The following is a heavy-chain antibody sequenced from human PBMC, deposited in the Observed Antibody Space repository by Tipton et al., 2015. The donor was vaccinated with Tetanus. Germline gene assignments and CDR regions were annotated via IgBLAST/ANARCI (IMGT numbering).Heavy chain of an antibody. V-gene: IGHV4-39*01. CDR3: ARGGRDAYNNPLGAFDV. CDR1: GGSISSSDYY. Sequence: GLVKPSETLSLTCTVSGGSISSSDYYWGWVRQSPGKGLEWVGSIYYSGSTYYSPSLRSRVTMSVDTSRNQLSLNLSSVAAADTAVYYCARGGRDAYNNPLGAFDVWGRGTTVTVSS. D-gene: IGHD5-24*01. CDR2: IYYSGST. J-gene: IGHJ3*01.